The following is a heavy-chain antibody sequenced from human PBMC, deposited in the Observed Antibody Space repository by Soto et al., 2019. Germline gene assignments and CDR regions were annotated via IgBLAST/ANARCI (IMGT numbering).Heavy chain of an antibody. J-gene: IGHJ6*02. CDR1: GFTFSSYA. Sequence: PGGSLRLSCAASGFTFSSYAMHWVRQAPGKGLEWVAVISYDGSNKYYADSVKGRFTISRDNAKNSLYLQMNSLRDEDTAVYFCARGFDLQYGMDVWGQGTTVTVSS. D-gene: IGHD3-10*01. CDR2: ISYDGSNK. V-gene: IGHV3-30-3*01. CDR3: ARGFDLQYGMDV.